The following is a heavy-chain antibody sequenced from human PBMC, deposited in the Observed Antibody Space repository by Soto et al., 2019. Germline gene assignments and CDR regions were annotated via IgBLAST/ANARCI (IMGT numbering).Heavy chain of an antibody. CDR1: GGSIISGGYS. D-gene: IGHD3-10*01. V-gene: IGHV4-30-2*01. J-gene: IGHJ5*02. Sequence: SETLSLTCGVSGGSIISGGYSWIWIRQPPGKGLEWIGYIYHSGSTYYNPSLKSRVTISVDRSKNQFSLKLSPVTAADTAVYYCARAGLLWFGEPSRWFDPWGQGTLVTVSS. CDR3: ARAGLLWFGEPSRWFDP. CDR2: IYHSGST.